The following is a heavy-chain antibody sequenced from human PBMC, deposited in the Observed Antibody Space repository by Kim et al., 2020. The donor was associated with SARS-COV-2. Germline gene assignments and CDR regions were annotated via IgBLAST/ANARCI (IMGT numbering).Heavy chain of an antibody. Sequence: ASVKVSCKASGYTFTSYAMHWVRQAPGQRLEWMGWINAGNGNTKYSQKFKGRVTITRDTSASTAYRELSSLRSEDTAVYYCARDIKSEVGQLGYYYYGMDVWGQGTTVTVSS. D-gene: IGHD6-13*01. CDR2: INAGNGNT. CDR1: GYTFTSYA. V-gene: IGHV1-3*01. CDR3: ARDIKSEVGQLGYYYYGMDV. J-gene: IGHJ6*02.